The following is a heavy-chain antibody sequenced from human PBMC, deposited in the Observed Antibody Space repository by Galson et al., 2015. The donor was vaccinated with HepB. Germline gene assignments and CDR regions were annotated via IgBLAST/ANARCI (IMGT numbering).Heavy chain of an antibody. CDR2: ISSSSSYT. V-gene: IGHV3-11*06. D-gene: IGHD1-1*01. CDR1: GFTFSDYY. J-gene: IGHJ4*02. CDR3: ARKYNWNDFDY. Sequence: SLRLSCAASGFTFSDYYMSWIRQAPGKGLEWVSYISSSSSYTNYADSVKGRFTISRDNAKNSLYLQMNSLRAEDTAVYYCARKYNWNDFDYWGQGTLVTVSS.